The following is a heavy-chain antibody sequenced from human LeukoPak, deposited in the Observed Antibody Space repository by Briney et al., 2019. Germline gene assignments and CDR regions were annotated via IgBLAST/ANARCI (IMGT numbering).Heavy chain of an antibody. V-gene: IGHV4-30-4*01. CDR2: IYYSGST. CDR1: GGSISSGDYY. CDR3: ARDYYGSGSSSEIYYYYGMDV. Sequence: SETLSLTCTVSGGSISSGDYYWSWIRQPPGKGLEWIGYIYYSGSTYYNPSLKSRVTISVDTSRNQFSLKLSSVTAADTAVYYCARDYYGSGSSSEIYYYYGMDVWGKGTTVTVSP. J-gene: IGHJ6*04. D-gene: IGHD3-10*01.